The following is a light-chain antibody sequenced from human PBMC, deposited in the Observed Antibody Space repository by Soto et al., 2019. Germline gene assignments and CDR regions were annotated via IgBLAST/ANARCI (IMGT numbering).Light chain of an antibody. J-gene: IGKJ4*01. Sequence: DIQMPQSPSSVSASVGDRVTITCRASGGLSTYLAWYQQKPGKAPKLLIYAASNLQSGVPSRFSGSGSGTDFTLTISSLQPEDFATYYCLSGHSRPFGGGTKVDIK. V-gene: IGKV1-12*02. CDR1: GGLSTY. CDR3: LSGHSRP. CDR2: AAS.